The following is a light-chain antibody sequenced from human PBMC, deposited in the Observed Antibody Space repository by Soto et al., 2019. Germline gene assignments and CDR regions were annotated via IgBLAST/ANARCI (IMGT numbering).Light chain of an antibody. J-gene: IGKJ1*01. CDR1: QSISSW. V-gene: IGKV1-5*03. Sequence: DIQMTQSPSTLSASVGDRVTITCRASQSISSWLAWYQQKPGKAPKLLIYKASSLESGVPSRFSGSGSGTEFTHTISSLQPDDFATYYCQQYNSYSPKWTFGQGTKVEIK. CDR2: KAS. CDR3: QQYNSYSPKWT.